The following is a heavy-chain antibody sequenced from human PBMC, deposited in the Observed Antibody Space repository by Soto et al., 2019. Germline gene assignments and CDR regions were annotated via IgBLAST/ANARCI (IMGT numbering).Heavy chain of an antibody. J-gene: IGHJ5*02. CDR3: KGNLQKSTLWFGETPLSWFDP. D-gene: IGHD3-10*01. CDR1: GGSISSSSYY. V-gene: IGHV4-39*01. CDR2: IYYSGST. Sequence: SETLSLTCTVSGGSISSSSYYWGWIRQPPGKGLEWIGSIYYSGSTYYNPSLKSRVTISVDTSKNQFSLKLSSVTAADTAVYEWKGNLQKSTLWFGETPLSWFDPWGQGTRVTVSP.